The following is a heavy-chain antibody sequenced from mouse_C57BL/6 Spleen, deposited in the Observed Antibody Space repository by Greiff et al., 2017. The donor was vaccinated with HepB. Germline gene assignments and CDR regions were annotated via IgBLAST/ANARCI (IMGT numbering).Heavy chain of an antibody. Sequence: VKLMESGAELARPGASVKLSCKASGYTFTSYGISWVKQRTGQGLEWIGEIYPRSGNTYYNEKFKGKATLTADKSSSTAYMELRSLTSEDSAVYFCARRGYYGSSYFSYFDYWGQGTTLTVSS. CDR2: IYPRSGNT. D-gene: IGHD1-1*01. CDR3: ARRGYYGSSYFSYFDY. J-gene: IGHJ2*01. CDR1: GYTFTSYG. V-gene: IGHV1-81*01.